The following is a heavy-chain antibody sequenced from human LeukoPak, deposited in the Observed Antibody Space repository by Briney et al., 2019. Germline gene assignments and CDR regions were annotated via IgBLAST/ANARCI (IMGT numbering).Heavy chain of an antibody. V-gene: IGHV3-30-3*01. CDR3: ARDQGAWGYGYNFDY. CDR2: ISYDGSNK. D-gene: IGHD3-16*01. CDR1: GFTFSSYA. Sequence: SGGSLRLSCAASGFTFSSYAMHWVRQAPGKGLEWVAVISYDGSNKYYADSVKGRFTISRDNSKNTLYLQMNSLRAEDTAVYYCARDQGAWGYGYNFDYWGQGTLVTVSS. J-gene: IGHJ4*02.